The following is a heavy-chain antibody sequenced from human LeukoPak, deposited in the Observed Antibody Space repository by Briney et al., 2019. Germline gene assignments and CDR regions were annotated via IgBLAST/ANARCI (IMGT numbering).Heavy chain of an antibody. V-gene: IGHV1-18*04. J-gene: IGHJ4*02. CDR2: ISAYNGNT. Sequence: ASVKVSCKASGYTFTGYYMHWVRQAPGQGLEWMGWISAYNGNTNYAQKIQGRVTMTTDRSTSTAYMELRSLRSDDTAVYYCARDSPAAAGTPDYWGQGTLVTVSS. CDR3: ARDSPAAAGTPDY. D-gene: IGHD6-13*01. CDR1: GYTFTGYY.